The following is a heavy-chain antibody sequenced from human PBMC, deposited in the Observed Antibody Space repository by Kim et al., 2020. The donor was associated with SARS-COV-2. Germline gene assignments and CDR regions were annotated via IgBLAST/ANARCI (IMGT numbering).Heavy chain of an antibody. CDR2: RKRDGSEK. Sequence: GGSLRLSCAASGFTFSDYWMTWVRQAPGKGLEWVASRKRDGSEKYYVDSVKGRFTISRDNVKNSVYLQMNSLRDEDSAVYYCARKNGMDVWGQGTTVTVSS. V-gene: IGHV3-7*01. CDR3: ARKNGMDV. CDR1: GFTFSDYW. J-gene: IGHJ6*02.